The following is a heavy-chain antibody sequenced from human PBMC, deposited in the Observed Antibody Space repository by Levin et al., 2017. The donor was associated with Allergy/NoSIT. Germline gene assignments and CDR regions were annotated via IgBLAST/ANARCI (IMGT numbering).Heavy chain of an antibody. CDR2: ISWNSGSI. J-gene: IGHJ4*02. Sequence: GGSLRLSCAASGFTFDDYAMHWVRQAPGKGLEWVSGISWNSGSIGYADSVKGRFTISRDNAKNSLYLQMNSLRAEDTALYYCAKDGEISGSLKDWGQGTLVTVSS. CDR1: GFTFDDYA. V-gene: IGHV3-9*01. CDR3: AKDGEISGSLKD. D-gene: IGHD2-15*01.